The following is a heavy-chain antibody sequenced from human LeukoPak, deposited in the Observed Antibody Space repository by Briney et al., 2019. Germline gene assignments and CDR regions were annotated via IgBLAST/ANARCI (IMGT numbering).Heavy chain of an antibody. CDR2: MNPNSGNT. D-gene: IGHD6-13*01. J-gene: IGHJ5*02. CDR3: ARLGIAAAGGGP. V-gene: IGHV1-8*01. Sequence: ASVRVSCKASGYTFTSYDINWVRQATGQGLEWMGWMNPNSGNTAYAQKFQGRVTMTRDTSISTAYMELSSLRSEDTAIYYCARLGIAAAGGGPWGQGTRVTVSS. CDR1: GYTFTSYD.